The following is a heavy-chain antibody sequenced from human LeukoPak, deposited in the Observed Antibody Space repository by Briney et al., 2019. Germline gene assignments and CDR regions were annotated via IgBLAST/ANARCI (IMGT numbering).Heavy chain of an antibody. D-gene: IGHD6-13*01. J-gene: IGHJ6*01. CDR2: ISSYNGNT. V-gene: IGHV1-18*01. Sequence: ASVKVSCKASGNTFTNYGFSWVRQAPGQGLAWMGWISSYNGNTNYTQKLQGRVTMTTDAPTRTPYMDLRSLRSDDTPVYYCARGAREQQPGYDYGLDVWGQGSKVTVSS. CDR1: GNTFTNYG. CDR3: ARGAREQQPGYDYGLDV.